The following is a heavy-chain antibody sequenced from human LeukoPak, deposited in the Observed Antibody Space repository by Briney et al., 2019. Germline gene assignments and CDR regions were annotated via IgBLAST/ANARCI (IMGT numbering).Heavy chain of an antibody. D-gene: IGHD3-16*01. CDR2: IKRDGSEK. Sequence: GGSLRLSCAASGLTFSNYWMDWVRQAPGKGLEWVANIKRDGSEKNYVDSVKGRFIISRDNAKNSLYLQMNTLRADDTAVYYCARDGFGTGSNWGQGTLVTVSS. J-gene: IGHJ4*02. CDR3: ARDGFGTGSN. V-gene: IGHV3-7*03. CDR1: GLTFSNYW.